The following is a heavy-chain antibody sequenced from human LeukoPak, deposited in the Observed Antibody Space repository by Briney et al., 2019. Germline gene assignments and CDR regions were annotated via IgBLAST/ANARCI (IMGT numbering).Heavy chain of an antibody. V-gene: IGHV1-69*05. CDR2: IIPIFGTA. Sequence: ASVTVSCKASGGTFSSYAISWVRQAPGQGLEWMGGIIPIFGTANYAQKFQGRVTITTDESTSTAYMELSSLRSEDTAVYYCAREAEYNWNYYFDYWGQGTLVTVSS. J-gene: IGHJ4*02. D-gene: IGHD1-7*01. CDR3: AREAEYNWNYYFDY. CDR1: GGTFSSYA.